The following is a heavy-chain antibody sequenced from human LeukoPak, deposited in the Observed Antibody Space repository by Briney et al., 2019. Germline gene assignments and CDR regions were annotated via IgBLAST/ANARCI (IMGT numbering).Heavy chain of an antibody. J-gene: IGHJ4*02. Sequence: SGGSLRLSCAASGFTFSSYAMSWVRQAPGKGLEWVSAISGSGGSTYYADSVKGRFTISRDNSKNTLYLQMNSLRAEETAVYYCAKDKGYCSSTSCSPADYWGQGTLVTVSS. V-gene: IGHV3-23*01. CDR2: ISGSGGST. CDR1: GFTFSSYA. CDR3: AKDKGYCSSTSCSPADY. D-gene: IGHD2-2*01.